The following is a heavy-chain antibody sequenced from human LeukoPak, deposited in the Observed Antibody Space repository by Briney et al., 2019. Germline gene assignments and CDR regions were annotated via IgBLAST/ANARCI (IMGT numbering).Heavy chain of an antibody. CDR2: IYTSGST. Sequence: SETLSLTCTVSGGSISSGSYYWSWIRQPAGKGLEWIGRIYTSGSTNYNPSLKSRVTISVDTSKNQFSLKLSSVTAADTAVYYCARDVSGYSYGSAYYYYYMDVWGKGTTVTISS. CDR3: ARDVSGYSYGSAYYYYYMDV. V-gene: IGHV4-61*02. J-gene: IGHJ6*03. CDR1: GGSISSGSYY. D-gene: IGHD5-18*01.